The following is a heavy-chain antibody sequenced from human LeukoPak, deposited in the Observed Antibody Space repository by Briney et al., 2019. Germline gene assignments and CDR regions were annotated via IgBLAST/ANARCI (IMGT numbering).Heavy chain of an antibody. CDR1: GGSISSSNW. V-gene: IGHV4-4*02. CDR2: IYHSGST. CDR3: ARGPGYYYDSSGYYDY. Sequence: SETLSLTCTVSGGSISSSNWWSWVRQPPGKGLEWIGEIYHSGSTNYNPSLKSRVTISVDKSKNQFSLKLSSVTAADTAVYYCARGPGYYYDSSGYYDYWGQGTLVTVSS. D-gene: IGHD3-22*01. J-gene: IGHJ4*02.